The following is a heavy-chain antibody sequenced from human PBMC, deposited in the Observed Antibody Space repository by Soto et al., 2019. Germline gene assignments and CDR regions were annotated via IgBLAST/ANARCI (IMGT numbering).Heavy chain of an antibody. V-gene: IGHV6-1*01. Sequence: SQTLSLTCAISGDSVSSNSAAWNWIRQSPSRGLEWLGRTYYRSKWYNDYAVSVKSRITINPDTSKNQFSLQLNSVTPEDTAVYYCARDLEGVGATTPMVYYYYYGMDVWGRGTTVTVSS. J-gene: IGHJ6*02. CDR2: TYYRSKWYN. CDR3: ARDLEGVGATTPMVYYYYYGMDV. CDR1: GDSVSSNSAA. D-gene: IGHD1-26*01.